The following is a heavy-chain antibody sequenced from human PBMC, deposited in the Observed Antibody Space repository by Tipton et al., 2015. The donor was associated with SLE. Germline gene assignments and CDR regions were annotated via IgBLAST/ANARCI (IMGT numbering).Heavy chain of an antibody. V-gene: IGHV4-4*02. CDR2: INHSGST. J-gene: IGHJ4*02. D-gene: IGHD3-22*01. CDR3: ALSYYDSSGYYYPFDY. CDR1: GGSISSSNW. Sequence: TLSLTCAVSGGSISSSNWWSWVRQPPGKGLEWIGEINHSGSTNYNPSLKSRVTISVDTSKNQFSLKLSSVTAADTAVYYCALSYYDSSGYYYPFDYWGQGTLVTVSS.